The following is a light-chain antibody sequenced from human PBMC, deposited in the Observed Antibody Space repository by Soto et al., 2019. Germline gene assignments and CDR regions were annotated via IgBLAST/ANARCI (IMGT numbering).Light chain of an antibody. CDR1: QGIKTD. V-gene: IGKV1-6*01. Sequence: AIQMTQSPSSLSASVGDRVTITCRASQGIKTDLGWYQQRPGKGPKLLIYAASSLQSGVPSRFSGSGSGTDFTLTISSLQPEDFATYYCLQDYNFPYTFGQGTKLEIK. J-gene: IGKJ2*01. CDR2: AAS. CDR3: LQDYNFPYT.